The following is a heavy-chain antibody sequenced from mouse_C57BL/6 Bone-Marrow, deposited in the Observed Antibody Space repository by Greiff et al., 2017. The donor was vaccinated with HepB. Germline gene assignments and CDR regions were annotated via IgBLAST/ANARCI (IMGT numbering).Heavy chain of an antibody. V-gene: IGHV5-9*01. Sequence: EVMLVESGGGLVKPGGSLKLSCAASGFTFSSYTMSWVRQTPEKRLEWVATISGGGGNTYYPDSVKGRFTISRDNAKNTLYLQMSSLRSEDTALYYCARPDYYGSSYYYAMDYWGQGTSVTVSS. D-gene: IGHD1-1*01. CDR3: ARPDYYGSSYYYAMDY. J-gene: IGHJ4*01. CDR1: GFTFSSYT. CDR2: ISGGGGNT.